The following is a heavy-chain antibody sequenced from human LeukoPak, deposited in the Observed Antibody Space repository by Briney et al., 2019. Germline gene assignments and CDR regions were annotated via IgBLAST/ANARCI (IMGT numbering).Heavy chain of an antibody. Sequence: GGSLRLSCAASGFNFSAYWIHGVRHAPGKGLVWVSSIKSDGSVTSYADAVKGRFSLSADNAKNTQYLQMNSLRAEDTAMYYCALDINGDLFHIWGQGTPVTVSS. V-gene: IGHV3-74*01. CDR3: ALDINGDLFHI. J-gene: IGHJ4*02. CDR2: IKSDGSVT. CDR1: GFNFSAYW. D-gene: IGHD2-21*01.